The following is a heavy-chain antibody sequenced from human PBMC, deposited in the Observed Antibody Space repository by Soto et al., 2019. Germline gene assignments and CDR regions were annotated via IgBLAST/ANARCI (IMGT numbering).Heavy chain of an antibody. D-gene: IGHD2-15*01. CDR1: GYTFTSYA. V-gene: IGHV1-3*01. CDR3: AREYCSGGSCPLSYGMDV. CDR2: INAGNGNT. Sequence: QVQLVQSGAEVKKPGASVKVSCKASGYTFTSYAMHWVRQAPGQRLEWMGWINAGNGNTKYSQKFQGRVTITRDTSGRKAYMELSSLRSEDTAVYYCAREYCSGGSCPLSYGMDVWGQGTTVTVSS. J-gene: IGHJ6*02.